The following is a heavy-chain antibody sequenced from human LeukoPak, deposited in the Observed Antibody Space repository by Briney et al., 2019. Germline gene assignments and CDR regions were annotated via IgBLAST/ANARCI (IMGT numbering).Heavy chain of an antibody. D-gene: IGHD2-15*01. J-gene: IGHJ3*02. CDR2: INPNSGGT. CDR3: ARGLHEIVVVVAADNFDAFDI. Sequence: RASVKVSCKASGYTFTGYYMHWVRQAPGQGLEWMGWINPNSGGTNYAQKFQGWVTMTRDTSISTAYMELSRLRSDDTAVYYCARGLHEIVVVVAADNFDAFDIWGQGTMVTVSS. V-gene: IGHV1-2*04. CDR1: GYTFTGYY.